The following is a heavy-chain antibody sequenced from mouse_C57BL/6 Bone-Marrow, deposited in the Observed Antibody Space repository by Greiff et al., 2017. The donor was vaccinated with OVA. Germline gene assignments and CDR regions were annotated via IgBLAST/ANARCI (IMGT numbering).Heavy chain of an antibody. CDR3: ARNGKGGGLFAY. CDR2: IYPGDGDT. Sequence: QVQLQQSGPELVKPGASVKISCKASGYAFSSSWMNWVKQRPGKGLEWIGRIYPGDGDTNYNGKFKGKATLTADKSSSTAYMQLSSLTSEDSAVYFCARNGKGGGLFAYWGQGTLVTVSA. V-gene: IGHV1-82*01. D-gene: IGHD2-1*01. J-gene: IGHJ3*01. CDR1: GYAFSSSW.